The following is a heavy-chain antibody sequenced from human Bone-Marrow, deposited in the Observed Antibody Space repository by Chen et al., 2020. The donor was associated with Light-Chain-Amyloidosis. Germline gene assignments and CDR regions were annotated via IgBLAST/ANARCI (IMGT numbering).Heavy chain of an antibody. Sequence: EVQLEQSGPEVKKPGESLKISCKGSGYTFPNYWIGWVRQMPGKGLGWMGVIYPDDTDARYSPSFEGQVTSSADKSIPTVYLQWRSLKASDTAMYYCARRRAGYNFDYWGPGTLVTVSS. CDR2: IYPDDTDA. J-gene: IGHJ4*02. CDR3: ARRRAGYNFDY. CDR1: GYTFPNYW. D-gene: IGHD5-12*01. V-gene: IGHV5-51*01.